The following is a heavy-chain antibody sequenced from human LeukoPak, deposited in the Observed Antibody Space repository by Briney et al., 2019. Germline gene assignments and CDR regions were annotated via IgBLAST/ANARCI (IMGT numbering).Heavy chain of an antibody. Sequence: SVKVSCEASGGTFSSYAISWVRQAPGQGLEWMGGIIPIFGTANYAQKFQGRVTITADKSTSTAYMELSSLRSEDTAVYYCARALSGSLYFQHWGQGTLVTVSS. CDR1: GGTFSSYA. V-gene: IGHV1-69*06. D-gene: IGHD1-26*01. J-gene: IGHJ1*01. CDR3: ARALSGSLYFQH. CDR2: IIPIFGTA.